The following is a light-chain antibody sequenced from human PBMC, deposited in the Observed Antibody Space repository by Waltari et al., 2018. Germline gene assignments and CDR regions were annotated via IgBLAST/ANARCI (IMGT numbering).Light chain of an antibody. V-gene: IGKV3-20*01. J-gene: IGKJ1*01. CDR1: QSIVRY. Sequence: EIVLTQSPGTLSLAPGERATISRRASQSIVRYLIWYQQKPGQAPRLLIYGASTRAAGIPDRFSCSGSGTDFSLTISRLEPEDFAVYYCQNHERLPAVFGRGTKVEIK. CDR2: GAS. CDR3: QNHERLPAV.